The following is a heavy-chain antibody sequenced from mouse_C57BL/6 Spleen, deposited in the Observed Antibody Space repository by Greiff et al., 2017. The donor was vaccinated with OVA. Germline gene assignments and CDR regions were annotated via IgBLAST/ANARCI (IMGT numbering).Heavy chain of an antibody. CDR2: IDPETGGT. J-gene: IGHJ4*01. V-gene: IGHV1-15*01. Sequence: VQLQQSGAELVRPGASVTLSCKASGYTFTDYEMHWVKQTPVHGLEWIGAIDPETGGTAYNQKFKGKAILTADKSSSTAYMELRSLTSEDSAVYYCTRSRGDAMDCWGQGTSVTVSS. CDR3: TRSRGDAMDC. CDR1: GYTFTDYE.